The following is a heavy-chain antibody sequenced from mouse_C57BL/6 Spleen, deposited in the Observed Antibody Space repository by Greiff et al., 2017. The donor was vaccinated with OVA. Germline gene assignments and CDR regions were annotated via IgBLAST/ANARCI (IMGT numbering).Heavy chain of an antibody. J-gene: IGHJ3*01. CDR1: GFTFSDAW. CDR3: TRRTGTFPFAY. Sequence: EVQLVESGGGLVQPGGSMKLSCAASGFTFSDAWMDWVRQSPEKGLEWVAEIRNKANNHATYYAESVKGRFTISRDDSKSSVYLQMNSLRAEDTGIYYCTRRTGTFPFAYWGQGTLVTVSA. CDR2: IRNKANNHAT. V-gene: IGHV6-6*01. D-gene: IGHD4-1*01.